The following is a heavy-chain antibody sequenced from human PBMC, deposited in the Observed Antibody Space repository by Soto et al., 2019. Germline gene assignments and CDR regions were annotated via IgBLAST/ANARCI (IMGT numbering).Heavy chain of an antibody. CDR2: INSDGSST. J-gene: IGHJ4*02. CDR1: GFTFSSYW. Sequence: EVQLVESGGGLVQPGGSLRLSCAASGFTFSSYWMHWVRQAPGKGLVWVSRINSDGSSTSYADSVKGRFTISRDNAKNTLYLQMNSLRAEDTAGYYCARDGDGYNHFDYWGQGTLVTVSS. V-gene: IGHV3-74*01. CDR3: ARDGDGYNHFDY. D-gene: IGHD5-12*01.